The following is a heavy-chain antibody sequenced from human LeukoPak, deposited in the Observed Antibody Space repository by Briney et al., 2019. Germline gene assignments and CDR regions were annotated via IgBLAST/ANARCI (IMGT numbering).Heavy chain of an antibody. CDR1: GFTFSSYG. V-gene: IGHV3-33*01. CDR3: ARDLISSSWYFDY. CDR2: IWYDGSNK. Sequence: PGGSLRLSCAASGFTFSSYGMHWVRQAPGKGLEWVAVIWYDGSNKYYADSVKGRFTISRDNSKNTLYLQMNSLRAEDTAVYYCARDLISSSWYFDYWGQGTLVTVSS. D-gene: IGHD6-13*01. J-gene: IGHJ4*02.